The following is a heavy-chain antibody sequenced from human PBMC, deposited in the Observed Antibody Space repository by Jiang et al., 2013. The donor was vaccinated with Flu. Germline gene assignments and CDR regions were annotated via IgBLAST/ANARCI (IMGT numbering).Heavy chain of an antibody. CDR1: GGSISTYY. Sequence: GSGLVKPSETLSLTCTISGGSISTYYWSWIRQSPGKGLEWIGYIHHTGSTGYNPSLRSRVTMSLDTSRTQFSLHLTSVTVADTAVYHCARDLDYDSDYSDAFDIWGRGTMVTGLF. D-gene: IGHD3-22*01. V-gene: IGHV4-59*01. CDR3: ARDLDYDSDYSDAFDI. CDR2: IHHTGST. J-gene: IGHJ3*02.